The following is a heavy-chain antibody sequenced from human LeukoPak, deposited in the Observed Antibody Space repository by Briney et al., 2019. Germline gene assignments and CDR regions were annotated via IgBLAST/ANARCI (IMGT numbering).Heavy chain of an antibody. CDR1: GFTFSSYA. J-gene: IGHJ4*02. CDR3: AKVRGYSYGYYY. V-gene: IGHV3-23*01. D-gene: IGHD5-18*01. Sequence: PGGSLRLSCAASGFTFSSYAMSWVRQAPGKGLEWVPAISGSGGSTYYADSVKGRFTISRDNSKNTLYLQMNSLRAEDTAVYYCAKVRGYSYGYYYWGQGTLVTVSS. CDR2: ISGSGGST.